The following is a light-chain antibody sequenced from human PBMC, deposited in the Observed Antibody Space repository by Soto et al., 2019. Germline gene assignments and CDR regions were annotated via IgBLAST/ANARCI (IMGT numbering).Light chain of an antibody. CDR3: QQYGSSPGLYT. J-gene: IGKJ2*01. V-gene: IGKV3-20*01. CDR2: GAS. CDR1: QSVSSSY. Sequence: EIALTQSPGTLSLSPGERATLSCRASQSVSSSYLAWYQQKPGQAPRLLIYGASSRATGIPDRFSGSGSGTYFTLTISRLEPEDFAVYYCQQYGSSPGLYTFGQGTKLEIK.